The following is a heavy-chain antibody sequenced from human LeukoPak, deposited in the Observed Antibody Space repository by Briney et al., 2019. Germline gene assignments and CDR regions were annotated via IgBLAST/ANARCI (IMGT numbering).Heavy chain of an antibody. V-gene: IGHV3-30*18. Sequence: GGSLRLSCAASGFTFSSYGMHWVRQAPGKGLEWVADISYDGSNKYYADSVKGRFTISRDNSKNTLYLQMNSLRAEDTAVYYCAKGVVPAAQDWFDPWGQGTLVTVSS. CDR3: AKGVVPAAQDWFDP. CDR2: ISYDGSNK. J-gene: IGHJ5*02. CDR1: GFTFSSYG. D-gene: IGHD2-2*01.